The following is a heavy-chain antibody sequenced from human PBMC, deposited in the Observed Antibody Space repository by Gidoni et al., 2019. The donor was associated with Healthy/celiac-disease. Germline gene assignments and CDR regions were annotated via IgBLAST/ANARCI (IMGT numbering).Heavy chain of an antibody. J-gene: IGHJ5*02. CDR2: INPNSGGT. V-gene: IGHV1-2*02. CDR1: GYTFTGHY. D-gene: IGHD2-21*01. Sequence: QVQQVQSGAEVKKPGASVTVSCKASGYTFTGHYMHWVRQAPGQGLEWMGWINPNSGGTNYAQKFQGRVTMTRDTSISTAYMELSRLRSDDTAVYYCAREAFCGGDCYPWFDPWGQGTLVTVSS. CDR3: AREAFCGGDCYPWFDP.